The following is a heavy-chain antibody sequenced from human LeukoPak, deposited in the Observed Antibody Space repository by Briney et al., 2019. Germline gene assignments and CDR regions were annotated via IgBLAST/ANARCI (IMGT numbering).Heavy chain of an antibody. V-gene: IGHV4-4*07. CDR1: GGSIISYY. D-gene: IGHD2-15*01. CDR2: IYTSGST. CDR3: ARTPRVMRTIDCSGGSCYPIRAFDI. Sequence: SETLSLTCTVSGGSIISYYWSWIRQPAGKGLEWIGRIYTSGSTNYNPSLKSRVTMSVDTSKNQFSLKLSSVTAADTAVYYCARTPRVMRTIDCSGGSCYPIRAFDIWGQGTMVTVSS. J-gene: IGHJ3*02.